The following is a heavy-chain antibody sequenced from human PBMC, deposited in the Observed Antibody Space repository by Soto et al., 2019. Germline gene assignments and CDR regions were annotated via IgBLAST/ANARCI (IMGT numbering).Heavy chain of an antibody. CDR3: AKFFAETGGSSGWPWSFHY. V-gene: IGHV3-23*01. J-gene: IGHJ4*02. Sequence: EVQLLESGGGLVQPGRSLRVSCAASGFTFNNYAMSWVRQAPGKGLEWVSAISGSGATTYYAGSVKGRFTISRDNSESTLSLQMNSLRVEDTATYYCAKFFAETGGSSGWPWSFHYWGQGTLVTVSS. CDR1: GFTFNNYA. CDR2: ISGSGATT. D-gene: IGHD6-25*01.